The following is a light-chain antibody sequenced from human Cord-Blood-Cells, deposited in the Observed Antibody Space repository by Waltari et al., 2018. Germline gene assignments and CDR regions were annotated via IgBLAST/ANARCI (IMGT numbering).Light chain of an antibody. V-gene: IGLV2-14*01. CDR2: DVS. Sequence: QSALTQPATVSGAPEQAITISCTGTSSDVGGCNYVSCYQQHPGKAPKLKFYDVSNRPAAVSNRFSGSKSGNTASLTISGLQAEDEADYYCSSNTSSNVVFGGETKLTVL. CDR3: SSNTSSNVV. J-gene: IGLJ2*01. CDR1: SSDVGGCNY.